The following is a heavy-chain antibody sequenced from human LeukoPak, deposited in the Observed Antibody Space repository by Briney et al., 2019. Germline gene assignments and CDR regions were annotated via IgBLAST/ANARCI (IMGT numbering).Heavy chain of an antibody. CDR2: IWYDGSNK. V-gene: IGHV3-33*01. J-gene: IGHJ5*02. CDR1: GFTFSSYG. D-gene: IGHD4-17*01. CDR3: ARELYGDYDNNWFDP. Sequence: GRSLRLSCAASGFTFSSYGMHCVREATGKAVEWGAVIWYDGSNKYYADSVKGRFTISRDNSKNTLYLQMNRLRAEDTAVYYCARELYGDYDNNWFDPWGQGTLVTVSS.